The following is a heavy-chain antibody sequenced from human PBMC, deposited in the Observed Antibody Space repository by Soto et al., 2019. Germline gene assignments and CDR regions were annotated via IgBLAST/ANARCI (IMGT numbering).Heavy chain of an antibody. Sequence: GGSLRLSCAASGFTFSSYWMSWVRQAPGKGLEWVANIKQDGSEKYYVDSVKGRFTISRDNAKNSLYLQMNSLRAEDTAVYYCARTVWFGDTPAGYWGQGTLVTVSS. CDR1: GFTFSSYW. D-gene: IGHD3-10*01. V-gene: IGHV3-7*01. CDR3: ARTVWFGDTPAGY. J-gene: IGHJ4*02. CDR2: IKQDGSEK.